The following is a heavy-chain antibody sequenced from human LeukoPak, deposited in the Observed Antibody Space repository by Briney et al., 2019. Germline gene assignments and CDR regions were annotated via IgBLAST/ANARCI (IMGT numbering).Heavy chain of an antibody. J-gene: IGHJ4*02. Sequence: GGSLRLSCTTSGFNFRAYWMGWVRQAPGKGLEWVSAISGSGGSTYYADSVKGRFTISRDNSKNTLYLQMNSLRAEDTAVYYCARANGAFDYWGQGTLVTVSS. CDR1: GFNFRAYW. CDR3: ARANGAFDY. CDR2: ISGSGGST. V-gene: IGHV3-23*01. D-gene: IGHD4-17*01.